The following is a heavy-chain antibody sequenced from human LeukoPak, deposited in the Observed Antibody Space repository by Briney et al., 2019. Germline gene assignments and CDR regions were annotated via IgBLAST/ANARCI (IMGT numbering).Heavy chain of an antibody. CDR3: AKSTRAVMAMMDV. D-gene: IGHD3-16*01. Sequence: PGGSLRLSCATSGFTFNNYNMNWVRQAPGKGLEWVSSISSRSTYIYHADSVKGRFTISRDNAKNSLFLQMNSLRAEDTAVYFCAKSTRAVMAMMDVWGKGTTVTVSS. CDR1: GFTFNNYN. V-gene: IGHV3-21*01. J-gene: IGHJ6*04. CDR2: ISSRSTYI.